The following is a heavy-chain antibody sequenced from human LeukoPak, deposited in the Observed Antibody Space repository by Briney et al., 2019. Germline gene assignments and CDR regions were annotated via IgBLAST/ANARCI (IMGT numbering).Heavy chain of an antibody. CDR1: GGSISSGSYY. V-gene: IGHV4-61*02. CDR3: ARDLYARGSGSYYIDY. Sequence: SQTLSLTCTVSGGSISSGSYYWSWTRQPAGKGLEWTGRIYTSGSTNYNPSLKSRVTISVDTSKNQFSLKLSSVTAADTAVYYCARDLYARGSGSYYIDYWGQGTLVTVSS. J-gene: IGHJ4*02. CDR2: IYTSGST. D-gene: IGHD3-10*01.